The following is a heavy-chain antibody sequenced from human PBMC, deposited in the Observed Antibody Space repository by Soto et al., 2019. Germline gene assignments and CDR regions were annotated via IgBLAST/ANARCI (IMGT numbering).Heavy chain of an antibody. CDR1: GYTFTGYY. D-gene: IGHD6-19*01. J-gene: IGHJ4*02. Sequence: GASVKVSCKASGYTFTGYYMHWVRQAPGQGLEWMGWINPNSGGTNYAQKFQGWVTMTRDTSISTAYMELSRLRPDDTAVYYCARDRDGIAVAGIDYWGQGTLVTVSS. CDR3: ARDRDGIAVAGIDY. V-gene: IGHV1-2*04. CDR2: INPNSGGT.